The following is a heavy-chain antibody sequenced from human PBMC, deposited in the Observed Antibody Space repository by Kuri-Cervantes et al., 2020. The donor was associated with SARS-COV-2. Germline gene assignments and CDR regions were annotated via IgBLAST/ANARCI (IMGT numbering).Heavy chain of an antibody. J-gene: IGHJ4*02. V-gene: IGHV3-23*01. CDR1: GFTFSSYA. CDR3: AKDRGDFWSGYVAQLRY. CDR2: ISGSGGST. Sequence: GGSLRLSCAASGFTFSSYAMSWVRQAPGKGLEWVSAISGSGGSTYYADSVKGRFAISRDNSKNTLYLQMNSLRAEDTAVYYCAKDRGDFWSGYVAQLRYWGQGTLVTVSS. D-gene: IGHD3-3*01.